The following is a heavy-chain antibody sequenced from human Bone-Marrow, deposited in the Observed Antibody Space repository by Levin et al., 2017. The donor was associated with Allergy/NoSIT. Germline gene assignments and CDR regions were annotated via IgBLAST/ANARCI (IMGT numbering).Heavy chain of an antibody. V-gene: IGHV1-2*02. CDR3: ARGIVPIVSLGSGMPGH. J-gene: IGHJ4*02. D-gene: IGHD2-15*01. CDR1: GYRFTDYD. Sequence: GASVKVSCKTSGYRFTDYDVQWIRQAPGHGPEWVGWVNPNGNDRRYAQKFQGRVSMSADTSISTVYMQLSSLRSDDAAVYYCARGIVPIVSLGSGMPGHWGQGTLVIVSS. CDR2: VNPNGNDR.